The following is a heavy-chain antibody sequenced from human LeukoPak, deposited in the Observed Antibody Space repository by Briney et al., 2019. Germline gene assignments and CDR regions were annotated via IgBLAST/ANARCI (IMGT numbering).Heavy chain of an antibody. CDR1: GFTFSSYA. D-gene: IGHD4-17*01. CDR3: ARDGEGRYGDPYFDY. V-gene: IGHV3-30-3*01. Sequence: QPGGSLRLSCAASGFTFSSYAMHWVRQAPGKGLEWVAVISYDGSNKYYADSVKGRFTISRDNSKNTLYLQMNSLRAADTAVYYCARDGEGRYGDPYFDYWGQGTLVTVSS. J-gene: IGHJ4*02. CDR2: ISYDGSNK.